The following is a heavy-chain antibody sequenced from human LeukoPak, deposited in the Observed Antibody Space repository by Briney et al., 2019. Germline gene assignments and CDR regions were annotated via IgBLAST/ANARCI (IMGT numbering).Heavy chain of an antibody. Sequence: SETLSLTCSVPAGSISSSYYHWSWIRQPPGKGLEWIGYIYYSGSTNYNPSLKSRVTISVDTSKNQFSLKLSSVTAADTAVYYCARVKDGTLYFDYWGQGTLVTVSS. CDR1: AGSISSSYYH. CDR3: ARVKDGTLYFDY. J-gene: IGHJ4*02. V-gene: IGHV4-61*01. CDR2: IYYSGST.